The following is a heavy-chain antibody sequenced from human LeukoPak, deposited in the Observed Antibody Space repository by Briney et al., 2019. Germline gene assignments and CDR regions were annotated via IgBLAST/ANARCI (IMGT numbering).Heavy chain of an antibody. CDR2: IKSKTNGETR. D-gene: IGHD7-27*01. J-gene: IGHJ4*02. CDR1: GFTLSNAW. Sequence: GGSLRLSCAASGFTLSNAWMNWVRQAPGKGLEWVGLIKSKTNGETRDYAAPVKGRFTISRDDSKSTLSLQMNSLRVEDTAVYYCARDLAWGAFDYWGQGTLVSVSS. CDR3: ARDLAWGAFDY. V-gene: IGHV3-15*01.